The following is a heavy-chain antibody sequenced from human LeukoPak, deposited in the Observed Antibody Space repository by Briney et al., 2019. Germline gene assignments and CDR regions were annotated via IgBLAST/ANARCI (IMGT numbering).Heavy chain of an antibody. CDR3: ARANSGYFYYFDY. Sequence: PSETLSLTCTVSGGSISSYYWSWIRQPPGKGLEWIGYICYSGSTNYNPSLKSRVTISIDTSNNQFSLKLSSVTAADTAVHYCARANSGYFYYFDYWGQGTLVTVSS. J-gene: IGHJ4*02. CDR2: ICYSGST. CDR1: GGSISSYY. D-gene: IGHD3-22*01. V-gene: IGHV4-59*01.